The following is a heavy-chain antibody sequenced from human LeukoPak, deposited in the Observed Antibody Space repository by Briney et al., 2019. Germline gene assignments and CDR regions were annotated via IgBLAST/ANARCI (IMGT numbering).Heavy chain of an antibody. J-gene: IGHJ4*02. CDR3: AKGQSRSGYFDA. V-gene: IGHV3-23*01. Sequence: GGSLRLSCAASGLTLTTYAMSWVRQAPGKGLEWVSSIGSGGSTFHADSVKGRFTISRDNSKNTLYLQMNSLTAEDTAVYYCAKGQSRSGYFDAWGQGTLVTVSS. CDR1: GLTLTTYA. CDR2: IGSGGST.